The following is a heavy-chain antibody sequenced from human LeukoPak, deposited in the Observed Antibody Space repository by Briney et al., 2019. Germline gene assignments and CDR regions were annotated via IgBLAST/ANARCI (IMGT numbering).Heavy chain of an antibody. D-gene: IGHD3-10*01. Sequence: GGSLRLSCAASGFTFSSYWMSWVRQAPGEGLEWVAHIKQDGSEKYYVDSVKGRFTISRDNAKNSLYLQMNSLRAEDTAVYYCARVRLLWFGELLQAFDYWGQGTLVTVSS. J-gene: IGHJ4*02. CDR2: IKQDGSEK. CDR1: GFTFSSYW. CDR3: ARVRLLWFGELLQAFDY. V-gene: IGHV3-7*01.